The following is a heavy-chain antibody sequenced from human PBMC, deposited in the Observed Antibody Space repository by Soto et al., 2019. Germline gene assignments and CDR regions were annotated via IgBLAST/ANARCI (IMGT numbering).Heavy chain of an antibody. D-gene: IGHD3-10*01. J-gene: IGHJ5*02. V-gene: IGHV3-9*01. CDR3: ARAGGLGSYYNWFDP. CDR1: GFTFGNYA. Sequence: GGSLRLSCTASGFTFGNYAFHWVRQGPGKGLEWVSGISWNSDTIGYADSVKGRFTISRDNANNSVYLQMKSLRAEDTALYYCARAGGLGSYYNWFDPWGQGALVTVSS. CDR2: ISWNSDTI.